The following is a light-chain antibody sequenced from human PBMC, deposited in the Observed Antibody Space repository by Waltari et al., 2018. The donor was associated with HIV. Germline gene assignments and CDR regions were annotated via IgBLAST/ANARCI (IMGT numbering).Light chain of an antibody. V-gene: IGKV1D-13*01. CDR3: QIFNNYPLT. CDR1: QGISSA. CDR2: DAS. Sequence: AIQLTQSPSSLSASVGDRVTITCRASQGISSALAWYQQRPGKAPKLLISDASTLESGVPAMFSGSGSGTDFTLTISSLQPEDFATYYCQIFNNYPLTFGGGTKVEI. J-gene: IGKJ4*01.